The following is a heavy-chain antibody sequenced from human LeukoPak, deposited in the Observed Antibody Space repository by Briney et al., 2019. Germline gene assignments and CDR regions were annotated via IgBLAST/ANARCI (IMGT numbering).Heavy chain of an antibody. J-gene: IGHJ6*02. Sequence: GGSLILSCAASGFTFSGSAMHWVRQAPGKGLEWVASISSSSCYIYYAASLKVRFIISRDNANNSLYLQMNSLRAEGTAVYYCARDIPPEYIVVRYYYGMDVWGQGTTVTVSS. CDR1: GFTFSGSA. CDR2: ISSSSCYI. CDR3: ARDIPPEYIVVRYYYGMDV. D-gene: IGHD2-2*01. V-gene: IGHV3-21*01.